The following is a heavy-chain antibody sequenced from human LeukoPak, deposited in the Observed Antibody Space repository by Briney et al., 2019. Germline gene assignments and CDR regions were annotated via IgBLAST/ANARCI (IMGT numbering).Heavy chain of an antibody. D-gene: IGHD3-10*01. CDR3: ARSELLWFGKVNSGFDF. Sequence: PSETLSLTCTVSGGSISSGSYYWSWLRQPAGKGLEWIRRIYTSGSTNYNHAIKSRATISVDTSKNQFSLKLSSVTAADTAMYYCARSELLWFGKVNSGFDFWGQGTLVTVSS. CDR2: IYTSGST. J-gene: IGHJ4*02. CDR1: GGSISSGSYY. V-gene: IGHV4-61*02.